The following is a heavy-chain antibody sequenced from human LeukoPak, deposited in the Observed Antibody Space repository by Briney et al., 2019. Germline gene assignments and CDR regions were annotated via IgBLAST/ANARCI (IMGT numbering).Heavy chain of an antibody. CDR1: GGSISSYY. Sequence: SETLFLTCTVSGGSISSYYWSWIRQPPGKGLEWIGYIYYSGSTNYNPSLKSRVTISVDTSKNQFSLKLSSVTAADTAVYYCARAYDFWSGYYFDYWGQGTLVTVSS. CDR2: IYYSGST. J-gene: IGHJ4*02. V-gene: IGHV4-59*01. D-gene: IGHD3-3*01. CDR3: ARAYDFWSGYYFDY.